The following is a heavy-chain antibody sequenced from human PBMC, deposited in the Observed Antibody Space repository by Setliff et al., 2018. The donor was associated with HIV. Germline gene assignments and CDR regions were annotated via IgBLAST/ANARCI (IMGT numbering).Heavy chain of an antibody. CDR3: ASQYYYDSSGYYY. CDR2: INPNSGGT. V-gene: IGHV1-2*02. D-gene: IGHD3-22*01. J-gene: IGHJ4*02. CDR1: GYTFTGYY. Sequence: ASVKVSCKASGYTFTGYYMHWVRQAPGQGLEWMGWINPNSGGTTYAQKFQGRVTMTTDTSTSTAYMELRSLRSDDTAVYYCASQYYYDSSGYYYWGQGTLVTVSS.